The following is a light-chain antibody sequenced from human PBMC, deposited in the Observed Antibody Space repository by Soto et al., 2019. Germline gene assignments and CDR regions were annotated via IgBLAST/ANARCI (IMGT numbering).Light chain of an antibody. CDR3: QQYDDAPLT. V-gene: IGKV1-27*01. CDR2: AAS. Sequence: DIQLTQSPSSLSASVGDRVTITCRAGQDIHIYLAWYQQKPGKVPKLLISAASTLQSGVTSRFSGSGSGTDFTLTIRSLQPEDGATDYCQQYDDAPLTFGGGAKVEIK. CDR1: QDIHIY. J-gene: IGKJ4*01.